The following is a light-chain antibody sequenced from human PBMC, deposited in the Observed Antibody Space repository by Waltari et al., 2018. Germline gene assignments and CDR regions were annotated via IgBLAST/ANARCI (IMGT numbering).Light chain of an antibody. CDR3: ALYMGSGIWV. CDR1: SGSLSTTSY. CDR2: KAN. J-gene: IGLJ3*02. Sequence: QTVVTQEPSLSVSPGGTVTLTCALSSGSLSTTSYATWYQQTPGQSPRTLVYKANARSSVVTDRFSGSILGTTAALTITGAQADDESDYYCALYMGSGIWVFGGGTKLTVL. V-gene: IGLV8-61*01.